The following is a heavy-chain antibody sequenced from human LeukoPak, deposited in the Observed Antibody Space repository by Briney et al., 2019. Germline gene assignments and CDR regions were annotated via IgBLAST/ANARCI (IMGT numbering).Heavy chain of an antibody. CDR2: IIPILGIA. D-gene: IGHD4-23*01. CDR1: GGTFSSYA. Sequence: SVKVSCKASGGTFSSYAISWVRQAPGQGLEWMGRIIPILGIANNAQKFQGSVTITADKPTSTAYMELSSLRSEDTAVYYCARAPGTNSRYNWFDPWGQGTLVTVSS. V-gene: IGHV1-69*04. CDR3: ARAPGTNSRYNWFDP. J-gene: IGHJ5*02.